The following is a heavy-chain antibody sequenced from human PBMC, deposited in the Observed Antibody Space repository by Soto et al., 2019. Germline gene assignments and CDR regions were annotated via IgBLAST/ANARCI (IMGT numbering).Heavy chain of an antibody. CDR2: FDPEDGET. J-gene: IGHJ6*02. D-gene: IGHD2-2*01. Sequence: QVQLVQSGAEVKKPGASVKVSCKVSGYTLTELCMHWVRQAPGKGLEWMGGFDPEDGETIYAQKFQGRVTMTEDTSTDTAYMELSSLRSEDTAVYYCATQGKVGVVPAAMRYYGMDVWGQGTTVTVSS. CDR1: GYTLTELC. V-gene: IGHV1-24*01. CDR3: ATQGKVGVVPAAMRYYGMDV.